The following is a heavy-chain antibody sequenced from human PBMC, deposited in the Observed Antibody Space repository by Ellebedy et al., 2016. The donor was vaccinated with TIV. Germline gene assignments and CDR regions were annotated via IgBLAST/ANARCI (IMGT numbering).Heavy chain of an antibody. Sequence: MPSETLSLTCAVYGGSFSGHYWSWIRQPPGKGLEWIGEINHGGSTNYNPSLKSRVTISVDTSKNRFSLKLSSVTAADTAVYYCATGLERYFDWLFPQPYGLHVWGQGTTVTVSS. D-gene: IGHD3-9*01. CDR1: GGSFSGHY. CDR3: ATGLERYFDWLFPQPYGLHV. V-gene: IGHV4-34*01. CDR2: INHGGST. J-gene: IGHJ6*02.